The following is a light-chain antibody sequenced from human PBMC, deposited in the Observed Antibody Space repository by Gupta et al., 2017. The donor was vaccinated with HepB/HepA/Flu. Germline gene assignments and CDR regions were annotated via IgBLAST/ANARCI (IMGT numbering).Light chain of an antibody. CDR3: QRYNSYPLT. V-gene: IGKV1-5*03. CDR2: KAS. CDR1: QTISSW. J-gene: IGKJ4*01. Sequence: DIQMTKFPSTLSASVGDIVTITCRASQTISSWLAWYQLKPGETPKLLIYKASRLKSGVPSRFSGNVSGTEFTLTINILHPDDFATYYCQRYNSYPLTFGGGTKVEIK.